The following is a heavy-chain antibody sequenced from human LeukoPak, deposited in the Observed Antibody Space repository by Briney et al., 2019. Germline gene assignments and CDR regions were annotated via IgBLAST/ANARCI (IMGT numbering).Heavy chain of an antibody. D-gene: IGHD3-3*01. CDR2: ISSSSSYI. Sequence: GGSLRLSCAASGFTFSSYSMNWVRQAPGKGLEWVSSISSSSSYIYYADSVKGRFTISRDNAKNSLYLQMNSLRAEDTAVYYCARGSHLRFLDHEGGYWGQGTLVTVSS. V-gene: IGHV3-21*04. CDR1: GFTFSSYS. J-gene: IGHJ4*02. CDR3: ARGSHLRFLDHEGGY.